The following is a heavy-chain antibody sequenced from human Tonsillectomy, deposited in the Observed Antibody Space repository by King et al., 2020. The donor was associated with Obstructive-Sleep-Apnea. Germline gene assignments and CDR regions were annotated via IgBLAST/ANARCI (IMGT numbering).Heavy chain of an antibody. J-gene: IGHJ4*02. Sequence: DVQLVESGGGLVKPGGSLRLSCAASGFTFSSYSMNWVRQAPGKGLEWVSSISSSSSYIYSADSVKGRFTISRDNAKNSLYLQMNSLRAEDTAVYYCARLRCEFVGYRYDGYSDYWGQGTLVTVSS. V-gene: IGHV3-21*01. CDR3: ARLRCEFVGYRYDGYSDY. D-gene: IGHD3-16*02. CDR1: GFTFSSYS. CDR2: ISSSSSYI.